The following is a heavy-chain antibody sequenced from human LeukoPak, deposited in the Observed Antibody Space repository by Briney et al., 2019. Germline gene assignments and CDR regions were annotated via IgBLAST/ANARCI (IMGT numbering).Heavy chain of an antibody. CDR1: GGSFSGYY. V-gene: IGHV4-34*01. CDR3: ARGRDGYNPGD. D-gene: IGHD5-24*01. J-gene: IGHJ4*02. Sequence: SETLSLTCAVYGGSFSGYYWSWIRQPPGKGLEWIGEINHSGSTNYNPSLKSRVTISVDTSKNQFFLKLSSVTAADTAVYYCARGRDGYNPGDWGQGTLVTVSS. CDR2: INHSGST.